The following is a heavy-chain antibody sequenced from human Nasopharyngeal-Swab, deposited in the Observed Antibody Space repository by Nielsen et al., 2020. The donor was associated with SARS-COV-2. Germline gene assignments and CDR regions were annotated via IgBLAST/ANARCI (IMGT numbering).Heavy chain of an antibody. CDR3: AKFREGR. Sequence: ETLSLTCAASGITLNNYAMSWVRQGPGKGLEWVSALSAPGNPYYADSVKGRFTISRDSSQNTLYLQMNSLRADDTAVYYCAKFREGRWGQGTLVTVSS. J-gene: IGHJ4*02. CDR2: LSAPGNP. V-gene: IGHV3-23*01. CDR1: GITLNNYA.